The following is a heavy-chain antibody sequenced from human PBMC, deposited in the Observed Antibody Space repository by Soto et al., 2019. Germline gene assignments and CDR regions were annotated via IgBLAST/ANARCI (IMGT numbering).Heavy chain of an antibody. CDR2: IYYSGST. V-gene: IGHV4-31*03. CDR1: GGSISSGGYY. J-gene: IGHJ5*02. CDR3: ARGRSITMVRGEKGFDP. Sequence: SETLSLTCTVSGGSISSGGYYWSWIHQHPGKGLEWIGYIYYSGSTYYNPSLKSRVTISVDTSKNQFSLKLSSVTAADTAVYYCARGRSITMVRGEKGFDPWGQGTLVTVSS. D-gene: IGHD3-10*01.